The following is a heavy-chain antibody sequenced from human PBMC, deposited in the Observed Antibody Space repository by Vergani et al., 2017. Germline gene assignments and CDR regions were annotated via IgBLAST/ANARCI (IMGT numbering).Heavy chain of an antibody. CDR1: GFTFSSYA. V-gene: IGHV3-23*01. J-gene: IGHJ6*02. CDR2: ISGSVGIT. D-gene: IGHD3-10*01. CDR3: AKGSTGSPYYYNGMDV. Sequence: EVQLLESGGGLVQPGGSLRLSCAASGFTFSSYAMSWVRQAPGKGLEWVSAISGSVGITYYADSVKGRCTISRDKSKNTLYLQMSSLRAEDTAVYYCAKGSTGSPYYYNGMDVWGQGTTVTVSS.